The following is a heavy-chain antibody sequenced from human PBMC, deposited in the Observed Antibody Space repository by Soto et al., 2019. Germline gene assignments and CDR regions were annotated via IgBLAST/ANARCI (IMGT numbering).Heavy chain of an antibody. V-gene: IGHV3-64*01. J-gene: IGHJ6*03. CDR3: ARRGYGSRWPNVYMDV. D-gene: IGHD6-13*01. CDR2: ISNNGAHT. CDR1: GFTFSNYE. Sequence: EAQLVGPGGGLVQPGGSLRLSCAASGFTFSNYEMHWVRQAPGKGLEYVSGISNNGAHTDYAKSVKGRFTISRDNSENTLYLQMGSLRAEDMALYYCARRGYGSRWPNVYMDVWGKGTTATVSS.